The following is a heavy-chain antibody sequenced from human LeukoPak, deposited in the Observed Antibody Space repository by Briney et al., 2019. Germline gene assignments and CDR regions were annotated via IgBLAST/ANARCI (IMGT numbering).Heavy chain of an antibody. CDR3: AREGYYGSGRLTDY. Sequence: GGSLRLSCAASGFTFSSYWMSWVRQAPGKGLEWVANIKQDGSEKYYVDSVKGRFTISRDNAKNSLYLQMNSLRAADTAVYYCAREGYYGSGRLTDYWGQGTLVTVSS. J-gene: IGHJ4*02. V-gene: IGHV3-7*01. CDR1: GFTFSSYW. D-gene: IGHD3-10*01. CDR2: IKQDGSEK.